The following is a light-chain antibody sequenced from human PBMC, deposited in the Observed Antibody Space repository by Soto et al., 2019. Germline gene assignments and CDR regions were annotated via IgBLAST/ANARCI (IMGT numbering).Light chain of an antibody. J-gene: IGKJ1*01. CDR3: QQYGSSGT. CDR2: GAS. V-gene: IGKV3-20*01. CDR1: QSVINNY. Sequence: EIGLTQSPGTLSPSPGGRATLSGRAIQSVINNYLAWYQQKPGQAPRLLIYGASNRATGIPDRFSGSGSGTDFTLTISRLEPEDFAVYYCQQYGSSGTFGQGTKVDIK.